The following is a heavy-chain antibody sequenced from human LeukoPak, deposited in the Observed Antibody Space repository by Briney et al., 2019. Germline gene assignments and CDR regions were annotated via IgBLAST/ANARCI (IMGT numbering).Heavy chain of an antibody. CDR2: SRKRTKGYTT. V-gene: IGHV3-72*01. CDR1: GFTFRDHY. D-gene: IGHD6-19*01. Sequence: GGSLRLSCAVAGFTFRDHYMDWVRQAPGKGLEWIARSRKRTKGYTTEYAASVRGRFTISRDDSKDSLYLQMNSLRAEDTAVYYCAKPLSSGWPRSPLNDWGQGTLVTVSS. CDR3: AKPLSSGWPRSPLND. J-gene: IGHJ4*02.